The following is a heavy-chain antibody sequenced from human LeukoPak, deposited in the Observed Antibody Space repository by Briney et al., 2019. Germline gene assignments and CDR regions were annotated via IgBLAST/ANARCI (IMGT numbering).Heavy chain of an antibody. CDR2: IYNNGST. CDR1: GGSISIYY. Sequence: SETLSLTCTVSGGSISIYYWTWIRQPPGKGLEWIGYIYNNGSTNYSPPLKSRVTMSVDTSKNQFSLKLSSVTAADTAMYYCARDRYYDSSGYSYYFDYWGQGTLVTVSS. D-gene: IGHD3-22*01. V-gene: IGHV4-59*01. CDR3: ARDRYYDSSGYSYYFDY. J-gene: IGHJ4*02.